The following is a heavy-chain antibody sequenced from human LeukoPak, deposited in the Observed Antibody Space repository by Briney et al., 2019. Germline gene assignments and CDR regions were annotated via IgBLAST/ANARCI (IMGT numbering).Heavy chain of an antibody. Sequence: GGSLRLSCAASGFTVSSNYMSWVRQAPGKGLEWVSVIYSGGSTYYADSVKGRFTISRDNSKNTLYLQMNSLRAEDTAVYYCAREEPYYDILTGYYRERFFDYWGQGTLVTVSS. J-gene: IGHJ4*02. CDR2: IYSGGST. CDR3: AREEPYYDILTGYYRERFFDY. CDR1: GFTVSSNY. V-gene: IGHV3-53*01. D-gene: IGHD3-9*01.